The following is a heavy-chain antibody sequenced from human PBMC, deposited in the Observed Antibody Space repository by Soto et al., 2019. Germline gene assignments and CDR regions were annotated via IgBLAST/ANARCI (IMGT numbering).Heavy chain of an antibody. J-gene: IGHJ4*02. D-gene: IGHD1-26*01. CDR1: GFSIANYW. CDR2: IKLDVSSQ. V-gene: IGHV3-7*01. CDR3: ARLESGSLDS. Sequence: EVQLVESGGGLVQPGGSLRLSCAASGFSIANYWMNWVRQAPGKGLEWVGNIKLDVSSQYYLGSVRGRFTISRDNAHKSLYLQMNNLGAEDTAIYYGARLESGSLDSWGQGTLVTVSS.